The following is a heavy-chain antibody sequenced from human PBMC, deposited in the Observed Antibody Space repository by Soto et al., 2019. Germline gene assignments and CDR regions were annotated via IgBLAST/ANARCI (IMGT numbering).Heavy chain of an antibody. D-gene: IGHD2-15*01. Sequence: GGSLRLSCAASGFTFSSYGMHWVRQAPGKGLEWVAVIWYDGSNKYYADSVKGRFTISRDNSKNTLYLQMNSLRAEDTAVYYCARIYCSGGSCYSRDWGQGTLVTV. CDR1: GFTFSSYG. CDR3: ARIYCSGGSCYSRD. J-gene: IGHJ1*01. CDR2: IWYDGSNK. V-gene: IGHV3-33*01.